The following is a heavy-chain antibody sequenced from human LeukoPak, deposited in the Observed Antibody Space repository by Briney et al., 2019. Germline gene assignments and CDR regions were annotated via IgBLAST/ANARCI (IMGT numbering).Heavy chain of an antibody. D-gene: IGHD3-10*01. CDR1: GLIFSDYG. V-gene: IGHV3-33*01. Sequence: GRSLRLSCAASGLIFSDYGMHWVRQAPGKGLEWVAVIWYDGSKNSYADSVKGRFTTSRDNTKNTLHLQMNSLRPDDTAVYYCTRDIKSVYFDFWGQGALVTVSS. CDR3: TRDIKSVYFDF. J-gene: IGHJ4*02. CDR2: IWYDGSKN.